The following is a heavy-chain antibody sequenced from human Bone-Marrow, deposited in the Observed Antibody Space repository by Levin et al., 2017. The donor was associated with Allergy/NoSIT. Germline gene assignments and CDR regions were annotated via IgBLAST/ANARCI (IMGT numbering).Heavy chain of an antibody. V-gene: IGHV1-46*01. CDR1: GYTFINHY. CDR3: ARDLLLHCAGGGCYYFDY. CDR2: INSSGGST. J-gene: IGHJ4*02. Sequence: SGSVKVSCKASGYTFINHYMHWLRQAPGQGPEWMGIINSSGGSTNYAQKFQGRVTMTRDTSTSTVYMELSSLSSEDTAVYYCARDLLLHCAGGGCYYFDYWGQGTLVTVSS. D-gene: IGHD2-8*02.